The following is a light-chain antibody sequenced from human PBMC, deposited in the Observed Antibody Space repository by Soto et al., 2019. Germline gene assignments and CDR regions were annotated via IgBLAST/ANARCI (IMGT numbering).Light chain of an antibody. CDR3: QQYNSYSPWT. J-gene: IGKJ1*01. CDR1: QSVAGSS. Sequence: EIMLTQSPGTLSLSPGDRATLSCRASQSVAGSSLAWYQQKPAQAPRLLIYAASNRATGIPARFSGSGSGTDFSLTISSLQPDDFATYYCQQYNSYSPWTFGQGTKVEIK. CDR2: AAS. V-gene: IGKV3-20*01.